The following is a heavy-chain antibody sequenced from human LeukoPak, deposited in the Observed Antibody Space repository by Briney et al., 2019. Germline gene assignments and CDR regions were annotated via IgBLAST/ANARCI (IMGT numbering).Heavy chain of an antibody. V-gene: IGHV3-9*01. Sequence: PGGSLRLSCAASGFTFSRSVMTWVRQAPGKGLEWVSGISWNSGSIGYADSVKGRFTISRDNAKNSLYLQMNSLRAEDTAVYYCARGLRRVDTAMVQLGPVFPDYWGQGTLVTVSS. D-gene: IGHD5-18*01. CDR3: ARGLRRVDTAMVQLGPVFPDY. J-gene: IGHJ4*02. CDR1: GFTFSRSV. CDR2: ISWNSGSI.